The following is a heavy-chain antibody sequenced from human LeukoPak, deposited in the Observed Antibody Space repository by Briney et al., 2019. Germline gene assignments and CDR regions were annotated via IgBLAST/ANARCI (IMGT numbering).Heavy chain of an antibody. V-gene: IGHV4-38-2*02. CDR2: INHSGTT. Sequence: SETLSLTCTVSGYSISSGHYWGWIRQPPGKGLEWIGNINHSGTTYYNPSLKSRVTISVDTSKKQFTLKARSVTAAETAVYYCARVAGSGGWYPAEDYFDYWGQVTLVTVSS. D-gene: IGHD6-19*01. CDR1: GYSISSGHY. J-gene: IGHJ4*02. CDR3: ARVAGSGGWYPAEDYFDY.